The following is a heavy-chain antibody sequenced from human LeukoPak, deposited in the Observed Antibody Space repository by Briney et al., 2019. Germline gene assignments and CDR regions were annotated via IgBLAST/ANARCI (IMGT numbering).Heavy chain of an antibody. CDR1: GGTFSSYA. D-gene: IGHD3-10*01. CDR2: IIPIFGTA. J-gene: IGHJ4*02. CDR3: ARRGATMVRGYYFDY. V-gene: IGHV1-69*05. Sequence: EASVKVSCKASGGTFSSYAISWVRQAPGQGLEWMGGIIPIFGTANYAQKFQGRVTITTDESTSTAYMELSSLRSEDTAVYYCARRGATMVRGYYFDYWGQGTLVTVSS.